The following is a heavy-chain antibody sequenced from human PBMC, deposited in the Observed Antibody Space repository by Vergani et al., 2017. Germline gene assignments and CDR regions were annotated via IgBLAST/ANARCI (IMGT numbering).Heavy chain of an antibody. D-gene: IGHD2-21*01. CDR3: VRVLHTSYILGAFDI. CDR2: IDVKGNS. CDR1: GGSLDIHSQT. J-gene: IGHJ3*02. Sequence: QAPLQESGPRLVKPSQTLSLTCSFSGGSLDIHSQTWGWIRQPAGEWLEWIGLIDVKGNSNFSLSLESRVTMSADASRGRFSLNLRSVTTSDTAVYYCVRVLHTSYILGAFDIWGQGIKVTVSS. V-gene: IGHV4-61*02.